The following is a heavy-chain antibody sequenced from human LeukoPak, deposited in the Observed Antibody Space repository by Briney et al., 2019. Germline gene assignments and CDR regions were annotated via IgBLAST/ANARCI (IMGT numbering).Heavy chain of an antibody. CDR1: GGSISSSSYY. CDR3: ARYWNSEDYFDY. CDR2: ISYGGTT. J-gene: IGHJ4*02. V-gene: IGHV4-39*01. D-gene: IGHD1-7*01. Sequence: SETLSLTCTVSGGSISSSSYYWGWIRQPPGKGLEWIGSISYGGTTYYNPSLKSRVTISVDTSKNQFSLKLSSVTAADTAVYYCARYWNSEDYFDYWGQGTLVTVSS.